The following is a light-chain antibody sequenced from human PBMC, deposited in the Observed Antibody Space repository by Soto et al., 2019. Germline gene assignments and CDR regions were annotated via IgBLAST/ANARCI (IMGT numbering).Light chain of an antibody. CDR2: GPS. J-gene: IGKJ5*01. CDR1: QSVSSSY. Sequence: EIVLTQSRGTLSLSPGERATLSCRASQSVSSSYLAWYQQKPGQAPRLLIHGPSRRATGIPDRFSASGSGTDFTLTISSLEPEDFAAYYCQQRSNWPPITFGQGTRLDI. CDR3: QQRSNWPPIT. V-gene: IGKV3D-20*02.